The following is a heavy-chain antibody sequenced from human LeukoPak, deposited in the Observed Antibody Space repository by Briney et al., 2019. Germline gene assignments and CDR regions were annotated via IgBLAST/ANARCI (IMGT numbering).Heavy chain of an antibody. J-gene: IGHJ6*02. CDR3: ARKLPPIYYYGMDV. CDR1: GYTFTSYD. Sequence: GASVKVSCKASGYTFTSYDINWVRQATGQGLEWMGWMNPNSGNTGYAQKFQGRVTMTRNTSISTAYMELSSLRSEDTAVYYCARKLPPIYYYGMDVWGLGTTVTVSS. D-gene: IGHD2-15*01. CDR2: MNPNSGNT. V-gene: IGHV1-8*01.